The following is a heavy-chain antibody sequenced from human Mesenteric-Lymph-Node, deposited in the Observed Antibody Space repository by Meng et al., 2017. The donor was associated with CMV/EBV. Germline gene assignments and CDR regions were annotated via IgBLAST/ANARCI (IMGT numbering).Heavy chain of an antibody. J-gene: IGHJ4*02. V-gene: IGHV4-59*01. CDR2: IYYSGST. D-gene: IGHD3-16*01. CDR1: GGSISSYY. Sequence: GSLRLSCTVSGGSISSYYWSWIRQPPGKGLEWIGYIYYSGSTNYNPSLKSRVTISVDTSKNQFSLKLSSVTAADTAVYYCARVRVGGGLDYWGQGTLVTVSS. CDR3: ARVRVGGGLDY.